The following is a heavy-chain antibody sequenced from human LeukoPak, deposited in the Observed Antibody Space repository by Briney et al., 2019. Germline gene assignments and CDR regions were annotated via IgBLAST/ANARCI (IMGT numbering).Heavy chain of an antibody. CDR3: ARDEYSSSSWGNYYYYYYMDV. CDR1: GGSISSYY. CDR2: IYTSGST. D-gene: IGHD6-6*01. Sequence: PSETLSLTCTVSGGSISSYYWSWIRQPAGKGLEWIGRIYTSGSTNYNPSLKSRVTMSVGTSKNQFSLKLSSVTAADTAVYYCARDEYSSSSWGNYYYYYYMDVWGKGTTVTVSS. V-gene: IGHV4-4*07. J-gene: IGHJ6*03.